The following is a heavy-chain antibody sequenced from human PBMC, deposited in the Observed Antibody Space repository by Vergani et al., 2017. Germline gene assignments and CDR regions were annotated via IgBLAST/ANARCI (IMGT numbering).Heavy chain of an antibody. CDR1: GDSISTSSYA. CDR3: ARHRSVVRPSSMTAFDY. D-gene: IGHD2-21*01. V-gene: IGHV4-39*01. Sequence: QMQLQESGPVPVKPSETLSLSCTVPGDSISTSSYAWGCIRPPPGKTLEWIGTAFYGGRTSYNPSLKSRVTLSLDTSKKQISLHLASVTAAAPAVYYCARHRSVVRPSSMTAFDYWGEGSLVTDSS. CDR2: AFYGGRT. J-gene: IGHJ4*02.